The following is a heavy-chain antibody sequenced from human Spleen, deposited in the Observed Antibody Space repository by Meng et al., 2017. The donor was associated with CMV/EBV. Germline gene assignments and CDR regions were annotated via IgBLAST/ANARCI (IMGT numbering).Heavy chain of an antibody. Sequence: GGSLRLSCAASGFAFSGSAMHWVGQASGKGLEWVGRIRRKAKSYATASASSVKGRSTIPRDDSKNTAYLQMNSLRAEDTAVYYCVWDLWFPSYYNGMEVWGQGTTVTVSS. CDR2: IRRKAKSYAT. CDR3: VWDLWFPSYYNGMEV. V-gene: IGHV3-73*01. CDR1: GFAFSGSA. J-gene: IGHJ6*02. D-gene: IGHD2-21*01.